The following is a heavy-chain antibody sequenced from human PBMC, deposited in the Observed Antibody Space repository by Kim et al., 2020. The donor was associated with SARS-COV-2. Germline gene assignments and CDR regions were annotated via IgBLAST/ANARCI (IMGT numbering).Heavy chain of an antibody. CDR2: IYPGDSDT. V-gene: IGHV5-51*01. J-gene: IGHJ4*02. CDR1: GYSFTSYW. CDR3: AGSRRWELRTFDY. Sequence: GESLKISCKGSGYSFTSYWIGWVRQMPGKGLEWMGIIYPGDSDTRYSPSFQGQVTISADKSISTAYLQWSSLKASGTAMYYCAGSRRWELRTFDYWGQGTLVTVSS. D-gene: IGHD1-26*01.